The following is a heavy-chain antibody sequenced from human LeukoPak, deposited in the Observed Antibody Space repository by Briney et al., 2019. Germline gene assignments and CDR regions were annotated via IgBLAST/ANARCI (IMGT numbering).Heavy chain of an antibody. CDR2: INPNSGAT. V-gene: IGHV1-2*02. CDR1: GYTFTGYY. J-gene: IGHJ4*02. D-gene: IGHD6-13*01. CDR3: ARDFGLTAPGIGPDD. Sequence: ASVKVSCKASGYTFTGYYMHWVRQAPGQGLEWMGWINPNSGATTYARKFRGRVTITRDTSINTAHMELSRLRSDDTAVYYCARDFGLTAPGIGPDDWGQGTLVTVSS.